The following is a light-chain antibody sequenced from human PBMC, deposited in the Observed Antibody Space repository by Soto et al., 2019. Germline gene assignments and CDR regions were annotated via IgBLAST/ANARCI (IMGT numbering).Light chain of an antibody. V-gene: IGKV2-30*01. CDR1: RSLVYSDGDIY. Sequence: DVVMTQSPLSLPVTLGQPASISCRSSRSLVYSDGDIYFSWFQQGPGQSPRRLIYKVSNRVSGVPDRFRGSGSGTDFTLKISRVEAEDVRVYYCMQGSHSPMTFGQGTRLEIK. CDR3: MQGSHSPMT. CDR2: KVS. J-gene: IGKJ5*01.